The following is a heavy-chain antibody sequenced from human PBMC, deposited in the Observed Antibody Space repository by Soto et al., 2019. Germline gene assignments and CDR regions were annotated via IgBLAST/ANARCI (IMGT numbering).Heavy chain of an antibody. Sequence: SETLSLTCTVSGGPISSGGYYWSWIRQHPGKGLEWIGYNYYSGSTYYNPSLKSRVTISVDTSKNQFSLKLSSVTAADTAVYYCASGLDYAGGIDPWGQGTLVTVSS. D-gene: IGHD4-17*01. CDR2: NYYSGST. CDR3: ASGLDYAGGIDP. V-gene: IGHV4-31*03. CDR1: GGPISSGGYY. J-gene: IGHJ5*02.